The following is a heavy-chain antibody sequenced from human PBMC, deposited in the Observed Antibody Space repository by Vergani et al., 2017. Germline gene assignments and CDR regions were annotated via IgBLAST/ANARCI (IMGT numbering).Heavy chain of an antibody. V-gene: IGHV3-48*01. Sequence: VQLVESGGGVVQPGTSLRLSCVVSGFALNRHAMNWVRQAPGKGLEWVSFVSTGTKSQSYAESVKGRFTISRDSAKNSLYLQMDSRRAEDTAVYYCAREYSSTSGRAFDFWGQGKKVTVSS. CDR2: VSTGTKSQ. J-gene: IGHJ3*01. D-gene: IGHD2-2*01. CDR1: GFALNRHA. CDR3: AREYSSTSGRAFDF.